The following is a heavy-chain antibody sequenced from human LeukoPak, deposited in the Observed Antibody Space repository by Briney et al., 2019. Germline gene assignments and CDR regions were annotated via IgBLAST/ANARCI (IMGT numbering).Heavy chain of an antibody. CDR2: ISSSRSYI. V-gene: IGHV3-21*01. CDR3: AREDYYGSGSYSNYYYYGMDV. CDR1: GFTFSSYS. Sequence: GGSLRLSCAASGFTFSSYSMNWVRQAPGKGLEWVSSISSSRSYIYYADSVKGRFTISRDNAKNSLYLQMNSLRAEDTAVYYCAREDYYGSGSYSNYYYYGMDVWGQGTTVTVSS. J-gene: IGHJ6*02. D-gene: IGHD3-10*01.